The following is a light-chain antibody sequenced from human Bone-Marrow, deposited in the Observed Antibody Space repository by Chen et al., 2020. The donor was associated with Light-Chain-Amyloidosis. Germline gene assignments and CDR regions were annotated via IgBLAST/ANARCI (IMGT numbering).Light chain of an antibody. J-gene: IGLJ3*02. CDR3: QSYQGSSQGV. CDR2: EDD. Sequence: NLIMTQPHSVSESPGQTVIISCPRRSGSIATTYVHWYQQRPGSSPTTVIYEDDQRPSGVPDRFSGSIARSSNSASLTISGLKTEDEADYYCQSYQGSSQGVFGGGTKLTVL. V-gene: IGLV6-57*01. CDR1: SGSIATTY.